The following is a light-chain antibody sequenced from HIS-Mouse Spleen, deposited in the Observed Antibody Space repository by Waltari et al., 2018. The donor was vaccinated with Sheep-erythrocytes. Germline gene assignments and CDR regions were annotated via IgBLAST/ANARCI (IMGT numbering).Light chain of an antibody. CDR3: MQALQTPT. Sequence: DVVMTQSPLSLPVTLGQPASISCRSSQSLVHSDGNTYLNWFQQKPGQSPQLLIYLGSNRASGVPDRFSGSGSGTDFTLKISRVEAEDVGVYYCMQALQTPTFGQGTRLEIK. V-gene: IGKV2-28*01. CDR1: QSLVHSDGNTY. CDR2: LGS. J-gene: IGKJ5*01.